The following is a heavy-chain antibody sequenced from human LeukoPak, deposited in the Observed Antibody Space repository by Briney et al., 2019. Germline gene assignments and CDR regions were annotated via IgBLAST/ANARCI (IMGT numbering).Heavy chain of an antibody. V-gene: IGHV4-31*03. CDR2: IYYSGST. J-gene: IGHJ5*02. Sequence: ASETLSLTCTVSGGSISSGGYYWSWIRQHPGKGLEWIGYIYYSGSTYYNPSLKSRVTISVDTFKNQFSLKLSSVTAADTAVYYCARGWTAAGNNWFDPWGQGTLVTVSS. CDR3: ARGWTAAGNNWFDP. D-gene: IGHD6-13*01. CDR1: GGSISSGGYY.